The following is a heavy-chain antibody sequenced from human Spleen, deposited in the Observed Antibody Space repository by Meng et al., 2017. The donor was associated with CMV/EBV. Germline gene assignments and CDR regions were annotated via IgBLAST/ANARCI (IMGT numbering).Heavy chain of an antibody. J-gene: IGHJ5*02. D-gene: IGHD2-15*01. CDR2: IIPILGIA. CDR1: SYA. Sequence: SYAISWVRQAPGKGLEWMGGIIPILGIANYAQKFQGRVTITADKSTSTAYMELSSLRSEDTAVYYCATHGAGYCSGGSCFGNWFDPWGQGTLVTVSS. V-gene: IGHV1-69*10. CDR3: ATHGAGYCSGGSCFGNWFDP.